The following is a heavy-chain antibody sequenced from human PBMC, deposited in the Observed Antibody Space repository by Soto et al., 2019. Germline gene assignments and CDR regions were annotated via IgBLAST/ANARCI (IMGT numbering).Heavy chain of an antibody. Sequence: AAVKVSCKASGYTFTSYGISWVRQAPGQGLEWMGWISAYNGNTNYAQKLQGRVTMTTDTSTSTAYMELRSLRSDDTAVYYCALSGGCSGGSCYLPGGYWGQGTLVTVSS. CDR3: ALSGGCSGGSCYLPGGY. V-gene: IGHV1-18*01. CDR2: ISAYNGNT. CDR1: GYTFTSYG. J-gene: IGHJ4*02. D-gene: IGHD2-15*01.